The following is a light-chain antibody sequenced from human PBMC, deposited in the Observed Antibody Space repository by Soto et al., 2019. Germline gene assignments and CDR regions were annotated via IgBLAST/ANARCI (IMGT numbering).Light chain of an antibody. J-gene: IGKJ1*01. CDR3: QQYGSSPRT. Sequence: EIVLTQSPGTLSLSPGEGATLSCRASQSLSSSYLAWYQQKPGQAPRLLIYGASSRATGIPDRFSGSGSGTDFTLTISRLEPEDFAVYYCQQYGSSPRTFGQGTKVDI. CDR1: QSLSSSY. V-gene: IGKV3-20*01. CDR2: GAS.